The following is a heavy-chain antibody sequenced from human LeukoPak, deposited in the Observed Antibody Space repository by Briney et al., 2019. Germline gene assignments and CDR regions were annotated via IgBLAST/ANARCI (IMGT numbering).Heavy chain of an antibody. D-gene: IGHD1-26*01. Sequence: ESGPGLVKPSETLSLTCTVSGGSISSSSYYWGWIRQPPGKGLEWIGSIYYSGSTYYNPSLKSRVTISVDTSKNQFSLKLSSVTAADTAVYYCARELIGMWELQYFDYWGQGTLVTVSS. V-gene: IGHV4-39*07. CDR1: GGSISSSSYY. J-gene: IGHJ4*02. CDR2: IYYSGST. CDR3: ARELIGMWELQYFDY.